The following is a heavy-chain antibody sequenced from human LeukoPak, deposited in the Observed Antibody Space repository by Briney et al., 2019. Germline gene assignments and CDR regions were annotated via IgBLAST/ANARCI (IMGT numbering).Heavy chain of an antibody. CDR3: ARSTVLMSLAFDY. CDR1: GGSFSGYY. CDR2: IYYSGST. D-gene: IGHD4-23*01. J-gene: IGHJ4*02. V-gene: IGHV4-31*11. Sequence: SETLSLTCAVYGGSFSGYYWSWIRHHPGKGLEWIGYIYYSGSTYYNPSLKSRVTISVDTSKNQFSLKLSSVTAADTAVYYCARSTVLMSLAFDYWGQGTLVTVSS.